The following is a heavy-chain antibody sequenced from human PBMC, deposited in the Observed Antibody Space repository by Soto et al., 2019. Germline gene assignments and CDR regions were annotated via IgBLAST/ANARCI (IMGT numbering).Heavy chain of an antibody. CDR1: GFTFSRYA. CDR3: ARGGFDH. CDR2: ISYDGSNK. J-gene: IGHJ2*01. Sequence: QVQLVESGGGVVQPGRSLRLSCAASGFTFSRYAMHWVRQAPGKGLEWVAVISYDGSNKYYADSVKGRFTISRDNSKNTLYLQMNSLRAEDTAVYYCARGGFDHWGRGTLVTVSS. V-gene: IGHV3-30-3*01.